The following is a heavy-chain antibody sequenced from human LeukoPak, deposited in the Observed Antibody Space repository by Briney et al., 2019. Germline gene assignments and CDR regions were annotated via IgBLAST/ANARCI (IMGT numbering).Heavy chain of an antibody. D-gene: IGHD3-22*01. CDR1: GGSFSGYY. CDR2: INHSGST. V-gene: IGHV4-34*01. CDR3: ARGFGYYDSSGSQPHWYFDL. Sequence: NSSETLSLTCAVYGGSFSGYYWSWIRQPPGKGLEWIGEINHSGSTNYNPSLKSRVTISVDTSKNQLSLKLSSVTAADTAVYYCARGFGYYDSSGSQPHWYFDLWGRGTLVTVSS. J-gene: IGHJ2*01.